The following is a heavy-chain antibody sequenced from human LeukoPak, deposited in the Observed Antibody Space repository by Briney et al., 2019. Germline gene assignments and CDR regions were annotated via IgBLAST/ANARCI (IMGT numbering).Heavy chain of an antibody. CDR1: GYTFTSYY. CDR3: ARVDDYGDYGVEPSGY. CDR2: INPSGGST. Sequence: ASVKVSCKASGYTFTSYYMHWVRQAPGQGLEWMGIINPSGGSTSYAQKFQGRVTMTRDMSTSTVYMEPSSPRSEDTAVYYCARVDDYGDYGVEPSGYWGQGTLVTVSS. V-gene: IGHV1-46*01. J-gene: IGHJ4*02. D-gene: IGHD4-17*01.